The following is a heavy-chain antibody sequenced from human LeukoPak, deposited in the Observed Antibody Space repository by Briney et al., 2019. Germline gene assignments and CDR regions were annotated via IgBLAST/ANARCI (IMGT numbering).Heavy chain of an antibody. CDR1: GYTFTGYY. Sequence: ASVKVSCKASGYTFTGYYMHWVRQAPGQGLEWMGWINPNSGGTNYAQKFQGRVTMPRDTSISTAYMELSRLRSDDTAVYYCARFGYCSSTSCFYYMDVWGKGTTVTVSS. V-gene: IGHV1-2*02. J-gene: IGHJ6*03. CDR3: ARFGYCSSTSCFYYMDV. D-gene: IGHD2-2*01. CDR2: INPNSGGT.